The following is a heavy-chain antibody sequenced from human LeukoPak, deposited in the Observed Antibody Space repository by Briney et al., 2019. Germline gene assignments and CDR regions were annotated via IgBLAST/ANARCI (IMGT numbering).Heavy chain of an antibody. CDR1: GYTFTSYA. J-gene: IGHJ4*02. Sequence: GASVKVSCKASGYTFTSYAMHWVRQAPGQRLECMGWINTGNGNTKYSQKFQGRVTITRDTSASTAYMELSSLRSEDTAVYYCARGNIPAEGGGIDYWGQGTLVTVSS. D-gene: IGHD3-16*01. V-gene: IGHV1-3*04. CDR3: ARGNIPAEGGGIDY. CDR2: INTGNGNT.